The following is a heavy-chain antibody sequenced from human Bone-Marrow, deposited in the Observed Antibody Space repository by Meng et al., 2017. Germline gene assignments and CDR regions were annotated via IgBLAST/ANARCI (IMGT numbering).Heavy chain of an antibody. Sequence: GESLKISCEVSGFTFSNYWMTWVRQAPGKGLEWVASIKQDGSEEFYVDSVKGRFTLSRDNAMNSLYLQMNSLRAEDTALYYCAMGWGSSRAFDFWGQGTLVTVSS. CDR2: IKQDGSEE. D-gene: IGHD6-6*01. CDR1: GFTFSNYW. V-gene: IGHV3-7*01. CDR3: AMGWGSSRAFDF. J-gene: IGHJ4*02.